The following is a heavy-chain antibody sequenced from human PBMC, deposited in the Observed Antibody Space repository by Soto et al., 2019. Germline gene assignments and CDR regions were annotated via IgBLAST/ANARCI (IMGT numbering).Heavy chain of an antibody. J-gene: IGHJ3*02. CDR3: ARGPRPSIAARPWYAFDI. D-gene: IGHD6-6*01. CDR1: GGSFSGYY. Sequence: SETLSLTCAVYGGSFSGYYWSWIRQPPGKGLEWIGEMNHSGSTNYNPSLKSRVTISVDTSKNQFSLKLSSVTAADTAVYYCARGPRPSIAARPWYAFDIWGQGTMVTVSS. CDR2: MNHSGST. V-gene: IGHV4-34*01.